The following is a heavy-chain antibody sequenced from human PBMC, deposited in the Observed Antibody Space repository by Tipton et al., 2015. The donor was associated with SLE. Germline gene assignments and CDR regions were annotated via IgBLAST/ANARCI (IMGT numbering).Heavy chain of an antibody. CDR1: GYTFTDYY. J-gene: IGHJ4*02. D-gene: IGHD3-3*01. V-gene: IGHV1-2*02. CDR3: ARDPENQGLQFWSDYGFYFYF. Sequence: QLVQSGAEVKKPGASVKVSCQTSGYTFTDYYMHWVRQAPGQGLEWMGWINPKSGGTNYAHKFQGRVIMTRDTSISTVHMEVNRLRSDGTAVDFCARDPENQGLQFWSDYGFYFYFWGQGTLVAVSS. CDR2: INPKSGGT.